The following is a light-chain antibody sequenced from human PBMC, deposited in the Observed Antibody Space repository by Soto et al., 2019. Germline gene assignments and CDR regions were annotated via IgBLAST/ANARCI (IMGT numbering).Light chain of an antibody. Sequence: EIVLTHTPATLSLSPGERATLSCRASQSVSSYLAWYQQKPGQAPRLLIYDASNRATGIPARFSGSGSGTDFTLTISSLEPEDFAVYYCLQRSNWPLTFGGGTKVDIK. CDR1: QSVSSY. J-gene: IGKJ4*01. CDR2: DAS. V-gene: IGKV3-11*01. CDR3: LQRSNWPLT.